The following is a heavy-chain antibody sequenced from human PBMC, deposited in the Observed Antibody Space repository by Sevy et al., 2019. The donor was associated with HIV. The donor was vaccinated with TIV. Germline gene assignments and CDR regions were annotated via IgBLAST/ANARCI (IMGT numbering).Heavy chain of an antibody. Sequence: GGSLRLSCAASGFSFTSYWMSWVRQTPEKGLEWVANINQVGTEKNYVDSVKGRFTISRDNAKNSLYLQMNSLRAEDTAVYFCVGRRYSYTYSWSYHFDYWGQGALVTVSS. D-gene: IGHD5-18*01. CDR3: VGRRYSYTYSWSYHFDY. J-gene: IGHJ4*02. CDR2: INQVGTEK. CDR1: GFSFTSYW. V-gene: IGHV3-7*03.